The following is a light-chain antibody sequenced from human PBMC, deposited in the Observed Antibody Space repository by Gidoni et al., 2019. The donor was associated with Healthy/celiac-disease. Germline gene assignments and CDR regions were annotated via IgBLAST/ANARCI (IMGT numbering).Light chain of an antibody. Sequence: DIQMTQSPSSLSASVGDSVTITCRASQSISSYLHWYQQKPGKAPKVLIYAASSVQSGVPSRFSGSGSGTDFTLTISSLQPEDFATYYCQQTYSTPYTFGQGTKLEIK. J-gene: IGKJ2*01. CDR3: QQTYSTPYT. CDR1: QSISSY. CDR2: AAS. V-gene: IGKV1-39*01.